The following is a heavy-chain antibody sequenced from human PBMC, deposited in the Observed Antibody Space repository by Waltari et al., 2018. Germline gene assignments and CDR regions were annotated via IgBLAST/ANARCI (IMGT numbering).Heavy chain of an antibody. J-gene: IGHJ4*02. CDR3: ARMTGSGLFDS. V-gene: IGHV4-61*02. Sequence: QVQLQESGPRLVKPSQTLSLTCTVSGGSISSGSFFWSWIRQPAGKGLEWIGRLYTSGSTNYNPSLNSRVTISADTTQNQFSLKLTAVTAADTAVYFCARMTGSGLFDSWGQGTLVTVSS. CDR1: GGSISSGSFF. D-gene: IGHD3-3*01. CDR2: LYTSGST.